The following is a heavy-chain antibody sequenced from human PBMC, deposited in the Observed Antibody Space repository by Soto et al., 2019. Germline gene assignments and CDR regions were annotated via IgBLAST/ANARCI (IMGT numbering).Heavy chain of an antibody. CDR3: ARDPGQDEAMDY. CDR2: IWHDGKNK. Sequence: QVQVVESGGGVVQPGTSLILSCAASGFTFSNFGMHWVRQAPGKGLEWVAVIWHDGKNKYYADSAKGRFTISRDNSKNTLYLQMNSLRAEDTAVYYCARDPGQDEAMDYWGQGTLVTVSS. CDR1: GFTFSNFG. V-gene: IGHV3-33*01. J-gene: IGHJ4*02.